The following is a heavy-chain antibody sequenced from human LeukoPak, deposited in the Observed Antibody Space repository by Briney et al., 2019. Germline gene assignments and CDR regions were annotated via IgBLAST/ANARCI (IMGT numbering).Heavy chain of an antibody. Sequence: GGSLRLSCAASGFTFSSYAMNWVRQAPGKGLEWVSAISGSGGSTYYADSVKGRFTISRDNSKNTLYLQMNSLRAEDTAVYYCAKDRDRVYSGYDPSPFDYWGQGTLVTVSS. D-gene: IGHD5-12*01. J-gene: IGHJ4*02. CDR1: GFTFSSYA. V-gene: IGHV3-23*01. CDR2: ISGSGGST. CDR3: AKDRDRVYSGYDPSPFDY.